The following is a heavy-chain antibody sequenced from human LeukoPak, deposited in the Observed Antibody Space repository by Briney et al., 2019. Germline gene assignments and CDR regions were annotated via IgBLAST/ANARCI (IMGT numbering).Heavy chain of an antibody. D-gene: IGHD7-27*01. CDR2: IRYDGNNK. J-gene: IGHJ4*02. CDR1: GFTFSNYG. CDR3: AKGSSDWGSN. Sequence: GGSLRLSCAASGFTFSNYGMHWVRQAPGKGLEWVAFIRYDGNNKYYEDSVKGPFNISRDNSKNTLYMQMNSLRGEDTAVYYCAKGSSDWGSNWGQGTLVTVSS. V-gene: IGHV3-30*02.